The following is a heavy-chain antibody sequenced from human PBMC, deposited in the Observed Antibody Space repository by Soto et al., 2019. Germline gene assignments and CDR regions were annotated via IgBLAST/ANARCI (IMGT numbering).Heavy chain of an antibody. CDR3: ARYCSSTSCSDAFDI. Sequence: EVQLVESGGGLVQPGESLRLSCAASGFTFRNYWMSWVRQAPGKGLEWVANINHDVVEKYYVDSVEGRFTISRDNAKSSLYLQMNSLRAEDTAVYYCARYCSSTSCSDAFDIWGQGTVVTVSS. CDR2: INHDVVEK. V-gene: IGHV3-7*01. CDR1: GFTFRNYW. J-gene: IGHJ3*02. D-gene: IGHD2-2*01.